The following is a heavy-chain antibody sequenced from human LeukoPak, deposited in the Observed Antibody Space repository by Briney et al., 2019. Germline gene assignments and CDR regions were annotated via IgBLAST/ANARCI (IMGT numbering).Heavy chain of an antibody. CDR1: GYTFTGYY. Sequence: ASVKVSCKASGYTFTGYYMHWVRQAPGQGLEWMGWINPNSGGTNYAQKFQGRVTMTRDTSISTAYMELSRLRSDDTAVYYCARDLRVPAATPPHYYMDVWGKGTTVTISS. CDR2: INPNSGGT. V-gene: IGHV1-2*02. D-gene: IGHD2-2*01. J-gene: IGHJ6*03. CDR3: ARDLRVPAATPPHYYMDV.